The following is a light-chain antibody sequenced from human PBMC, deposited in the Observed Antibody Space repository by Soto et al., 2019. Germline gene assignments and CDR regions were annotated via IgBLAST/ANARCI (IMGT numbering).Light chain of an antibody. CDR3: QQANSLPLT. J-gene: IGKJ4*01. V-gene: IGKV1-39*01. Sequence: IQITQSPSSLSASVVDRVPITCRASQSISSYLNWYQQKPGKAPKLLIYAASSLQSGVPSRFSGSGSGTDFTLTISSLQPEDFATYYCQQANSLPLTFGGGTKVDIK. CDR2: AAS. CDR1: QSISSY.